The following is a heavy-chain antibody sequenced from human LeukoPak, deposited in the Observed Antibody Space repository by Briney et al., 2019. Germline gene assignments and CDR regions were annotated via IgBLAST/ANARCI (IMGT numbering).Heavy chain of an antibody. CDR1: GSSISSGYY. J-gene: IGHJ4*02. CDR2: LYHSGNT. D-gene: IGHD1-1*01. CDR3: ARSRGRLAQLDY. V-gene: IGHV4-38-2*02. Sequence: SETESLTCTVSGSSISSGYYWDRIRQPPGKGLEWIGSLYHSGNTYYNPSLKSRVTISVDTSKNQFSLKLRSVTAADTAVYYCARSRGRLAQLDYWGQGTLVTVSS.